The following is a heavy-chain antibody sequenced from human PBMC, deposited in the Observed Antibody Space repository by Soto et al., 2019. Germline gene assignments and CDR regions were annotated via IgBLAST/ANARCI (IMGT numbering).Heavy chain of an antibody. V-gene: IGHV3-23*01. CDR2: ISGSGGST. CDR3: AKRAFGVVIIRRDNWFDP. CDR1: GFTFSSYA. Sequence: GGSLRLSCAASGFTFSSYAMSWVRQAPGKGLEWVSAISGSGGSTYYADSVKGRFTISRDNSKNTLYLQMNSLRAEDTAVYYCAKRAFGVVIIRRDNWFDPWGQGTLVTVSS. J-gene: IGHJ5*02. D-gene: IGHD3-3*01.